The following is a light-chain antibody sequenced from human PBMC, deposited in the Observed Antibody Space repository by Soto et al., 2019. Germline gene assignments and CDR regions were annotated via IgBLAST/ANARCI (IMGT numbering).Light chain of an antibody. V-gene: IGKV1-12*01. CDR1: EDISPC. J-gene: IGKJ5*01. CDR2: AAS. CDR3: QQSHSRIT. Sequence: DIQMTQSPSSETAPLGHRDTDTCRSSEDISPCLAWYQQKPGKAPNLLIYAASSLQRGVPSTFSGGGSGTDFTLTISSLQPDDFAAYYCQQSHSRITFGQGTRLEI.